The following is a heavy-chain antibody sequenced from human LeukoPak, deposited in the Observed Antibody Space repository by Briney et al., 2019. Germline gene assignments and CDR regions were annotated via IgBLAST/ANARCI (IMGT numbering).Heavy chain of an antibody. CDR2: IGGSGGST. J-gene: IGHJ4*02. V-gene: IGHV3-23*01. CDR1: GFTFSSYA. CDR3: ARDAKGAAGSD. Sequence: GGFLRLSCAASGFTFSSYAMSWVRPAPGKGLEWVSAIGGSGGSTYYADSVKGRFTISRDNAKNSLYLQMNSLRAEDTAVYYCARDAKGAAGSDWGQGTLVTVSS. D-gene: IGHD6-13*01.